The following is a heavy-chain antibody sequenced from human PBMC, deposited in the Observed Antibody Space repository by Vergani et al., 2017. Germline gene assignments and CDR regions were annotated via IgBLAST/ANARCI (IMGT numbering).Heavy chain of an antibody. CDR2: MNPNSGNT. Sequence: QVQLVQSGAEVKKPGSSVKVSCKASGYTFTSYDINWVRQATGQGLEWMGWMNPNSGNTGYAQKFQGRVTMTRNTSISTAYMELRSLRSDDTAVYYCARDFPHGSGSYYKSRGPGYWGQGTLVTVSS. CDR3: ARDFPHGSGSYYKSRGPGY. D-gene: IGHD3-10*01. J-gene: IGHJ4*02. V-gene: IGHV1-8*02. CDR1: GYTFTSYD.